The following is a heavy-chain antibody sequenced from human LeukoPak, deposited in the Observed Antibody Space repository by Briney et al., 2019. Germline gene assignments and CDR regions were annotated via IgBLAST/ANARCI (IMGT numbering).Heavy chain of an antibody. CDR2: IGNNGGGI. J-gene: IGHJ4*02. D-gene: IGHD7-27*01. CDR1: GFTFSSYA. Sequence: GGSLRLSCAASGFTFSSYAMYWVRHPPGKRLEWVSIIGNNGGGIHYADSVKGRFTISRDNFKNALYLQMNSLRVEDAAVYYCAIDPNWGTHSWGQGVLVTVSS. CDR3: AIDPNWGTHS. V-gene: IGHV3-23*01.